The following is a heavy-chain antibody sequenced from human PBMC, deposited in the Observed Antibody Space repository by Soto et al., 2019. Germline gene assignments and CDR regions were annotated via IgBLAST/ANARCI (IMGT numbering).Heavy chain of an antibody. Sequence: ASVKVSCKASGYNFTSYGINWVRQAPRQGLEWMGWISAYNGNTNYAQKLQGRVTMTTKTSTSTAYMELKSLGSDDTAVDYCARATTRMGEYYDFWSGYYLAPHNYYYYGMDVWGQGTTVTVSS. V-gene: IGHV1-18*01. J-gene: IGHJ6*02. CDR1: GYNFTSYG. D-gene: IGHD3-3*01. CDR3: ARATTRMGEYYDFWSGYYLAPHNYYYYGMDV. CDR2: ISAYNGNT.